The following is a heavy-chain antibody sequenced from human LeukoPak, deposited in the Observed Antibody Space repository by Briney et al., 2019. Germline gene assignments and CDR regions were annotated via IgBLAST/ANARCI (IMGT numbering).Heavy chain of an antibody. J-gene: IGHJ4*02. CDR3: ARASYSYDINGWVPFDY. D-gene: IGHD3-22*01. CDR2: IYHSGTT. Sequence: PSETLSLTCIVSGYSISSGYYWGWIRQPPGKGLEWIGSIYHSGTTSYNPSLESRVTISLDTSKNQFSLRLTSVTAADTAVYYCARASYSYDINGWVPFDYWGQGTLVTVSS. CDR1: GYSISSGYY. V-gene: IGHV4-38-2*02.